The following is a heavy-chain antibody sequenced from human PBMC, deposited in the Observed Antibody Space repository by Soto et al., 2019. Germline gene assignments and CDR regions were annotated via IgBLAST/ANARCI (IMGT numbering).Heavy chain of an antibody. Sequence: ASVKVSCKASGYTFTSYAMNWVRQAPGQGLEWMGWINTNTGNPTYAQGFTGRFVFSLDTSVSTAYLQICSLKAEDTAVYYCARSYVPAAIWSGGAHYYYGMDVWGQGTTVTVSS. CDR3: ARSYVPAAIWSGGAHYYYGMDV. J-gene: IGHJ6*02. CDR2: INTNTGNP. CDR1: GYTFTSYA. V-gene: IGHV7-4-1*01. D-gene: IGHD2-2*01.